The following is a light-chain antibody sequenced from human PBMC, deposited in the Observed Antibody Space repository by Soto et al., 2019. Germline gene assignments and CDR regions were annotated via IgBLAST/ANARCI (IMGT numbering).Light chain of an antibody. CDR2: EVS. J-gene: IGLJ1*01. Sequence: QSVLAQPPSASGSPGQSVTISCTGTSSDVGGYDYVSWYQQHPGKAPKLMIYEVSKRPSGVPDRFSASKSGNTASLTVSGLQAEDEAHYLCTLYAGNDVYVFGTATKVTVL. V-gene: IGLV2-8*01. CDR1: SSDVGGYDY. CDR3: TLYAGNDVYV.